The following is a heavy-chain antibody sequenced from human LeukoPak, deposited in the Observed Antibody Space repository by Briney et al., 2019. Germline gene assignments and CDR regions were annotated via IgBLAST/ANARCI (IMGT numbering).Heavy chain of an antibody. V-gene: IGHV4-4*07. CDR2: ISTSGST. J-gene: IGHJ6*03. CDR1: GGCIGSYY. CDR3: ARITARWSRGGYYYYYMDV. Sequence: SETLSLTCTVSGGCIGSYYWSWIRQPAGKGLESVGHISTSGSTNYNPSLKSRVTISVDTSKNQFSLKLSSVTAADTAVYYCARITARWSRGGYYYYYMDVWGKGTTVTVSS. D-gene: IGHD4-23*01.